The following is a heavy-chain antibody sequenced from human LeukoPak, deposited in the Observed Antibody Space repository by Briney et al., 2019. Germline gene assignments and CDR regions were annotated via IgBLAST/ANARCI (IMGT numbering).Heavy chain of an antibody. J-gene: IGHJ5*02. Sequence: PSEALSLTCAAYGGSFSGYYWSWIRQPPGKGLEWIGEINHSGSTNCNPSLESRVTISVDTSKNQFSLKLSSVTAADTAMYYCARGPRITMVRGVYWFDPWGQGTLVTVSS. V-gene: IGHV4-34*01. CDR3: ARGPRITMVRGVYWFDP. CDR1: GGSFSGYY. CDR2: INHSGST. D-gene: IGHD3-10*01.